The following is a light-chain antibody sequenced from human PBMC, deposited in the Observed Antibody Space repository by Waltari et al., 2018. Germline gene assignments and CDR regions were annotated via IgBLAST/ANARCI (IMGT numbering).Light chain of an antibody. Sequence: QLVLTQSPSASASLGASVKLPCTLDSGHSTNIIAWHQQQPQKGPRYLMKVNSDGSHSKGDEIPDHFSGSSSSSGTERYLTISSVQSEDEADYYCQTGGHGTWVFGGGTKLTVL. CDR1: SGHSTNI. J-gene: IGLJ3*02. CDR3: QTGGHGTWV. V-gene: IGLV4-69*01. CDR2: VNSDGSH.